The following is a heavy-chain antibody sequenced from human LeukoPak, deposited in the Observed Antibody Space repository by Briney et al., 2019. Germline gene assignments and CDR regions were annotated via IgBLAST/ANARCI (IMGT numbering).Heavy chain of an antibody. V-gene: IGHV3-23*01. Sequence: GGSLRLSCAASGFTFSSYGMSWVRQAPGKGLEWVSGISGSGGDTYYADSVKGRFTISRDNSKNTLFLQMNSLRAEDTAVYYCAKGFVRWGEVYYMDVWGKGTTVTVSS. CDR1: GFTFSSYG. CDR2: ISGSGGDT. J-gene: IGHJ6*03. CDR3: AKGFVRWGEVYYMDV. D-gene: IGHD3-16*01.